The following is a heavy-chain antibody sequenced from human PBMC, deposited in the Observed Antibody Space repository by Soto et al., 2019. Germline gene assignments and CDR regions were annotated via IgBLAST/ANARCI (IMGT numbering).Heavy chain of an antibody. CDR2: TYYNGNA. CDR3: ARSVFP. CDR1: GGSISSSNW. V-gene: IGHV4-4*02. Sequence: SETLSLTCAVSGGSISSSNWWSWLRQPPGKGLEWIGTTYYNGNAYYNPSLKSRVSMSVDTSKNQFSLKLSSVTAADTAVYYCARSVFPWGQGTLVTVSS. J-gene: IGHJ5*02.